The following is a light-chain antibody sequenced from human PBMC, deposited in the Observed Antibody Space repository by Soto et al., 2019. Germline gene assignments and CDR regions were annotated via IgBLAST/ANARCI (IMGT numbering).Light chain of an antibody. CDR3: QQYNKCPPKA. J-gene: IGKJ4*01. Sequence: EIVMTQSPTALSVSPGERATLSCRASQSVSSNLAWYQQKPGQAPRLLIYGASTRATGIPSRFSGSGSGTEFTPTISSLQSEDFAVYYCQQYNKCPPKAFGGGTKVDIK. CDR2: GAS. V-gene: IGKV3-15*01. CDR1: QSVSSN.